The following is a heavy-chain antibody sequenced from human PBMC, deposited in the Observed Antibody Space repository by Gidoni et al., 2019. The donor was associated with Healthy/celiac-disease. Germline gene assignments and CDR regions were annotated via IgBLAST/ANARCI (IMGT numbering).Heavy chain of an antibody. Sequence: EVQLVESGGGLVQPGRSLRLSCAASGFTFDDYAMHWVRQAPGKGLEWVSDISWNSGSIGYADSVKGRFTISRDNAKNSLYLQMNSLRAEDTALYYCAKDTEGYMVRGVSFDYWGQGTLVTVSS. CDR2: ISWNSGSI. CDR1: GFTFDDYA. J-gene: IGHJ4*02. V-gene: IGHV3-9*01. D-gene: IGHD3-10*01. CDR3: AKDTEGYMVRGVSFDY.